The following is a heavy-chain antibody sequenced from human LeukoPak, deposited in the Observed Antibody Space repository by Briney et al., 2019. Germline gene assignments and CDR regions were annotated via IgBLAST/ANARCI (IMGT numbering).Heavy chain of an antibody. CDR3: ATLPGHSSGNPDY. CDR1: GFTFSSYG. Sequence: SGRYLRLSCAASGFTFSSYGMHWVRQAPGKGLEWVAVISYDGSNKYYADSVKGRFTISRDNSKNTLYLQMNSLRAEDTAVYYCATLPGHSSGNPDYWGQGTLVTVSA. D-gene: IGHD6-19*01. CDR2: ISYDGSNK. V-gene: IGHV3-30*03. J-gene: IGHJ4*02.